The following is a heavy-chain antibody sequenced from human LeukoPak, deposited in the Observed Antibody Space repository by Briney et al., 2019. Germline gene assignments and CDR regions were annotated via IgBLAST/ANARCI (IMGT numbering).Heavy chain of an antibody. CDR2: IYYSGST. CDR1: GGSISSYY. J-gene: IGHJ3*02. V-gene: IGHV4-59*01. D-gene: IGHD2/OR15-2a*01. Sequence: PSETLSLTCTVSGGSISSYYWNWIRQPPGKGLEWIGYIYYSGSTNYNPSLKSRVTISLDTSKNQFSLKLSSVTAADTAIYYCAKDALLLSTNDAFDIWGQGTMVTVSS. CDR3: AKDALLLSTNDAFDI.